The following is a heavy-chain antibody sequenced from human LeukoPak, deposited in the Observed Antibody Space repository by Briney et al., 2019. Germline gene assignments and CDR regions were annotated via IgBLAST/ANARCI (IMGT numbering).Heavy chain of an antibody. Sequence: ASVKVSCKASGYTFSNYGITWVRQAPGQGLEWMGWISSYNGKTNYAQKLQGRVTMTTDTSASTAYMELRSLRSDDTAVYYSARDSSSFGYNWFDPWGQGTLVTVSS. V-gene: IGHV1-18*01. D-gene: IGHD6-13*01. CDR3: ARDSSSFGYNWFDP. CDR1: GYTFSNYG. CDR2: ISSYNGKT. J-gene: IGHJ5*02.